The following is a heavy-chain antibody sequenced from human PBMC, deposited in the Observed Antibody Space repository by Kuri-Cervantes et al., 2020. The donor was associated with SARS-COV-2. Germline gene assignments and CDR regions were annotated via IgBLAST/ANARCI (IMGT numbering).Heavy chain of an antibody. Sequence: SETLSLTCTVSGGSISSGSYYWSWIRQPAGKGLEWIGRIYTSGSTNYNPSLKSRVTISVDTSKNQFSLKLSSVTAADTAVYYCAREGCSSPSCYRDWFDPWGQGTLVTVSS. CDR1: GGSISSGSYY. J-gene: IGHJ5*02. V-gene: IGHV4-61*02. CDR2: IYTSGST. D-gene: IGHD2-2*01. CDR3: AREGCSSPSCYRDWFDP.